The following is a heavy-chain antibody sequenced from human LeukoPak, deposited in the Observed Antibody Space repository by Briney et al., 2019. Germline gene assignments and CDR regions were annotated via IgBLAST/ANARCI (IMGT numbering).Heavy chain of an antibody. V-gene: IGHV1-2*02. CDR2: INPHSGGT. Sequence: ASVKVSCKTSGYTFITYYIHWMRQVPGQGFEWMGWINPHSGGTNFAQKFLGRVTMTRDTSINTAYMEISRLRPDDTAIYYCARNPTLQLWLPEARFDPWGQGTLVTVSS. D-gene: IGHD5-18*01. CDR3: ARNPTLQLWLPEARFDP. CDR1: GYTFITYY. J-gene: IGHJ5*02.